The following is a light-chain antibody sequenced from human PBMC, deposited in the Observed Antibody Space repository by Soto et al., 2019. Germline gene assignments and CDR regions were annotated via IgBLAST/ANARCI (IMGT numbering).Light chain of an antibody. CDR3: QQYGSSGT. V-gene: IGKV3-20*01. J-gene: IGKJ1*01. CDR2: DVY. Sequence: VLTQSPGTLSLSPGESAALSCRASQSISRYLAWYQQKPGQALRLLIHDVYNRATGIPDRFSGSGSGTDFTLTISRLEPEDFAVYYCQQYGSSGTFGQGTKVDIK. CDR1: QSISRY.